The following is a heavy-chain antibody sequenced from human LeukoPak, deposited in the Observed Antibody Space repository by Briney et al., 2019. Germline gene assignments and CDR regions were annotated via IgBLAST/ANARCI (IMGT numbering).Heavy chain of an antibody. J-gene: IGHJ6*02. Sequence: PSETLSLTCTVSGGSISSYYWSWIRQPPGKGLEWIGYIYYSGSTNYNPSLKSRVTISVDTSKNQFSLKLSSVTAADTAVYYCARMPRVDYDFWRGFGMDVWGQGTTVTVSS. V-gene: IGHV4-59*01. CDR2: IYYSGST. CDR1: GGSISSYY. D-gene: IGHD3-3*01. CDR3: ARMPRVDYDFWRGFGMDV.